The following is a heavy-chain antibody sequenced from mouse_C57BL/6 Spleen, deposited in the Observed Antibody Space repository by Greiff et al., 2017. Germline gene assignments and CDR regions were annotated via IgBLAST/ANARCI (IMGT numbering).Heavy chain of an antibody. Sequence: QVQLQQSGAELVRPGTSVKVSCKASGYAFTNYLIEWVKQRPGQGLEWIGEINPGSGGTNYNEKFKGKATLTADKSSSTAYMQRSSLTSEDSAVSFCARSGNSRFAYWGQGTLVTVSA. CDR2: INPGSGGT. V-gene: IGHV1-54*01. J-gene: IGHJ3*01. CDR1: GYAFTNYL. D-gene: IGHD2-1*01. CDR3: ARSGNSRFAY.